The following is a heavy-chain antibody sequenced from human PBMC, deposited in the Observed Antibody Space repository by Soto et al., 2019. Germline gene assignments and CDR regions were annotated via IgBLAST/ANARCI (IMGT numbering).Heavy chain of an antibody. V-gene: IGHV1-2*02. CDR2: INPKSGAT. Sequence: QVQLVQSGAEVKKPGASLKVSCKASGYRFTGYGLHWVRQAPGQGLQWMGWINPKSGATDYAQKFQGRVTRTREMSTNTAYLELSWLRSDDPADDTAVYYCAKSNYGGDDYFQYGLDVWGQGTTVTVSS. CDR1: GYRFTGYG. J-gene: IGHJ6*02. D-gene: IGHD2-21*02. CDR3: VYYCAKSNYGGDDYFQYGLDV.